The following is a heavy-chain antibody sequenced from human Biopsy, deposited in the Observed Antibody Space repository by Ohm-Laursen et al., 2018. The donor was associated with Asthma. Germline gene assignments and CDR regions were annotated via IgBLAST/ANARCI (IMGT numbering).Heavy chain of an antibody. CDR1: GFRLGDYG. D-gene: IGHD3-16*01. V-gene: IGHV3-30*18. CDR2: LSYDGREK. Sequence: SLRLSCSASGFRLGDYGMHWVRQAPGKGLEWVALLSYDGREKYSSDSVKGRFTISRDKSKNMLFLQMISLRVEDTAIYYCAKDRDLTHLGDFYYYAMDEWGQGTTVTVSS. CDR3: AKDRDLTHLGDFYYYAMDE. J-gene: IGHJ6*02.